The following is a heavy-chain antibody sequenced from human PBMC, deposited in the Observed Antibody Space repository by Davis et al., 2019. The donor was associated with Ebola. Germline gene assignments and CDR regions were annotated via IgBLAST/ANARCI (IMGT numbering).Heavy chain of an antibody. Sequence: GESLKISCVASGFTFSSYSMNWVRQAPGKGLEWVSYIHSSGSPVYYANPVKGRFTISRDDAKSSLYLQMNSLRDEDTALYYCSIVATRGRFDCWGQGTLVTVSS. J-gene: IGHJ4*02. CDR1: GFTFSSYS. V-gene: IGHV3-48*02. CDR2: IHSSGSPV. CDR3: SIVATRGRFDC.